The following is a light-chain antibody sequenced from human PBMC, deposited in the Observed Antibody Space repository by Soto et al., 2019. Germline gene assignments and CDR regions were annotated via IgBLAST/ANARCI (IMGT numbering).Light chain of an antibody. Sequence: DIQMTQSPSTLSGSVGDRVTITCRASQTISSWLAWYQQKPGKAPKLLIYKASTLKSGVPSRFSGSGSGTEFTLTIRSLQTDDFANYYCQHYNSYSEAFGQATKV. CDR2: KAS. CDR1: QTISSW. J-gene: IGKJ1*01. CDR3: QHYNSYSEA. V-gene: IGKV1-5*03.